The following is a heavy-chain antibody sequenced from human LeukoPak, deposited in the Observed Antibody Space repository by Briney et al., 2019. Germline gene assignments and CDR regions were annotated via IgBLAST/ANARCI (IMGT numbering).Heavy chain of an antibody. V-gene: IGHV4-59*01. CDR3: ARVGSYAFDI. CDR2: IHYSGST. CDR1: AGSISRYY. Sequence: SETLSLTCTVSAGSISRYYWSWIRQPPGKGLEWIGYIHYSGSTNQNPSLKSRVTISVDTSKNQFSLDLSSVTAADTAVYYCARVGSYAFDIWGQGTMVTVSS. J-gene: IGHJ3*02.